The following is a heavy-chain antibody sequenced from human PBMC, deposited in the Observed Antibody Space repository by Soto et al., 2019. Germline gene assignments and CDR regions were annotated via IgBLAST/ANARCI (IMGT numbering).Heavy chain of an antibody. D-gene: IGHD3-22*01. CDR3: ARDDLYDSTGYDP. V-gene: IGHV3-21*01. CDR1: GFTFRDFT. Sequence: ESGGGLVKPGGSLRLSCAASGFTFRDFTMNWVRQAPGKGLEWVSSISSSGTFKYYADSLGGRFTISRDNAKNSLYLQLNSLRGEDTAIYYCARDDLYDSTGYDPWGQGTLVTV. CDR2: ISSSGTFK. J-gene: IGHJ5*02.